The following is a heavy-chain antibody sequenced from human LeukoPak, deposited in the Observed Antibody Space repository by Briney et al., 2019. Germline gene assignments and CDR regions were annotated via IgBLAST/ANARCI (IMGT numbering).Heavy chain of an antibody. CDR2: INSDGSST. CDR3: ARDTYCGGDCYRLFGY. Sequence: GGSLRLSCAASGFTFSSYWMHWVRQAPGTGLVWVSRINSDGSSTSYADSVKGRFTISRDNAKSTLYLQMNSLRAEDTAVYYCARDTYCGGDCYRLFGYWGQGTLVTVSS. CDR1: GFTFSSYW. J-gene: IGHJ4*02. D-gene: IGHD2-21*02. V-gene: IGHV3-74*01.